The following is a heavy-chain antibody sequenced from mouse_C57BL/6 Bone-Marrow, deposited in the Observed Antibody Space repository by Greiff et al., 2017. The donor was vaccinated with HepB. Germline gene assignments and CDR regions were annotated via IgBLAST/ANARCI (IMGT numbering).Heavy chain of an antibody. CDR1: GFSLSTSGMG. Sequence: QVTLKVSGPGILQSSQTLSLTCSFSGFSLSTSGMGVSWIRQPSGKGLEWLAHIYWDDDKRYNPSLKSRITISKDTSSNQVFLKITSVDTADTATYYGARSYYGSSYVEDAMDYWGQGTSVTVSS. CDR2: IYWDDDK. D-gene: IGHD1-1*01. J-gene: IGHJ4*01. V-gene: IGHV8-12*01. CDR3: ARSYYGSSYVEDAMDY.